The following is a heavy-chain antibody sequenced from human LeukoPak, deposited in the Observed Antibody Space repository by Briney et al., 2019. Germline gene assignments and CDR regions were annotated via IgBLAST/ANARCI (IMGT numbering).Heavy chain of an antibody. Sequence: SQTLSLTCTVSGGSLSSGDYYWRWLRQPPGTGLEWIGYIYYSGSTYYNPSLKSRVTISVDTSKNQFSLKLSSVTAADTAVYYCARERMSGGNPTDLDCWGQGTLVTVSS. D-gene: IGHD4-23*01. CDR1: GGSLSSGDYY. V-gene: IGHV4-30-4*01. CDR2: IYYSGST. J-gene: IGHJ4*02. CDR3: ARERMSGGNPTDLDC.